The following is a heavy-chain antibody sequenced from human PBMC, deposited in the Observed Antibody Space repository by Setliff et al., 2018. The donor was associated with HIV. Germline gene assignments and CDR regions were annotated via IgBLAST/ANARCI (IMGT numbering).Heavy chain of an antibody. CDR2: INPNSGGT. J-gene: IGHJ4*02. D-gene: IGHD3-22*01. CDR1: GYTFTGYY. CDR3: ARANYYDSDGYHPHIDY. Sequence: GASVKVSCKASGYTFTGYYIHWVRQAPGQGLEWVGRINPNSGGTNFAQTFQGRVAMTGDTATSAAYMELRGLISDDAAVYSCARANYYDSDGYHPHIDYWGQGTLVTVSS. V-gene: IGHV1-2*06.